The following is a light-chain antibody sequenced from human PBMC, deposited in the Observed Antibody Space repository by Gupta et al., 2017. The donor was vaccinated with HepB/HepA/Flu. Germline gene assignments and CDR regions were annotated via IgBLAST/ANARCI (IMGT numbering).Light chain of an antibody. Sequence: AIRMTQSPSSFSASTGDRVTITCRASQGISSYLAWYPQKPGKAPKLLIYAASNLKSGVPSRFSGSGSGTDFTLTISCLQSEYIATYYCQQDDNFPFTFGCGTKVEIK. CDR1: QGISSY. CDR3: QQDDNFPFT. CDR2: AAS. V-gene: IGKV1-8*01. J-gene: IGKJ3*01.